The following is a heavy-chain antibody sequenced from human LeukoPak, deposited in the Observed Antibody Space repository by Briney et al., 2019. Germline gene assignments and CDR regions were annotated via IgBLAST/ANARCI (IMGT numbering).Heavy chain of an antibody. Sequence: SGPTLVKPTQTLTLTCTFSGFSLSTSGVGVGWIRQPPGKALEWLALIYWDDDKRYSPSLKSRLTITKDTSKNQVVLTMTNMDPVDTATYYCALFTAQYYYDSSGYYYFNWFDPWGQGTLVTVSS. D-gene: IGHD3-22*01. CDR2: IYWDDDK. CDR3: ALFTAQYYYDSSGYYYFNWFDP. CDR1: GFSLSTSGVG. J-gene: IGHJ5*02. V-gene: IGHV2-5*02.